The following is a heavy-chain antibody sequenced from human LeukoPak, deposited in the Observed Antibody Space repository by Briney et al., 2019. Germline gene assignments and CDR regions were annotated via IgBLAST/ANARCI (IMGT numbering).Heavy chain of an antibody. D-gene: IGHD3-9*01. CDR3: VTDSVPYYDILTGTFDC. V-gene: IGHV1-2*02. CDR2: ISPNSGGT. J-gene: IGHJ4*02. Sequence: ASVKVSCKASGYTFTGYYMHWVRQAPGQGLEWMGWISPNSGGTNYAQKFQGRVTMTRDTSISTAYMELSRLRSDDTAVYYCVTDSVPYYDILTGTFDCWGQGTLVTVSS. CDR1: GYTFTGYY.